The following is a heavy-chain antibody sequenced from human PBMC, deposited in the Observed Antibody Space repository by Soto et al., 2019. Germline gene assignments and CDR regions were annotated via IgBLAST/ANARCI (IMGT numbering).Heavy chain of an antibody. Sequence: GGPLILSCAASGFTFISYSMNWVRQAPGKGLEWVSSISSSSSYIYYADSVKGRFTISRDNAKNSLYLQMNSLRAEDTAVYYCARVESIVVVPAAINYYGMDVWGQGTTVTVS. J-gene: IGHJ6*02. CDR3: ARVESIVVVPAAINYYGMDV. D-gene: IGHD2-2*01. V-gene: IGHV3-21*01. CDR2: ISSSSSYI. CDR1: GFTFISYS.